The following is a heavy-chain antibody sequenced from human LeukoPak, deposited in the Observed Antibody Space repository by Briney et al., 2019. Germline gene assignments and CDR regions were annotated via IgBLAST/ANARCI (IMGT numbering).Heavy chain of an antibody. CDR2: IKQDGSEK. V-gene: IGHV3-7*01. CDR1: GFAFSTYW. D-gene: IGHD1-26*01. J-gene: IGHJ4*02. Sequence: GGSLRLSCAASGFAFSTYWMSWVRQVPGKGLEWVANIKQDGSEKYYVDSVKGRFTISRDNAKNSLYLQMNSLRTEDTAVYYCARDKVVGATNFDYWGQGTLVTVSS. CDR3: ARDKVVGATNFDY.